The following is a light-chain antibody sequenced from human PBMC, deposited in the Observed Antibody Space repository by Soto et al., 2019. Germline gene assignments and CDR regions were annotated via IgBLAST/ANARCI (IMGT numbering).Light chain of an antibody. CDR1: QRVSSY. J-gene: IGKJ1*01. CDR3: QQRSNWPPT. V-gene: IGKV3-11*01. CDR2: DAS. Sequence: EIVLTQSPAILSLSPGERATLSCRASQRVSSYLDWYQQKPGQAPRLLIYDASNRATGIPARFSGSGSGTDFTLTISSLEPEDFAVYYCQQRSNWPPTFGQGTKVEIK.